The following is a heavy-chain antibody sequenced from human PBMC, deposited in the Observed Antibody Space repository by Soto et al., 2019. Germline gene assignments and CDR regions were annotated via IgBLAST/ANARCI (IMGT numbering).Heavy chain of an antibody. CDR3: AREVEGSYSPADF. CDR1: GYTFTDHG. D-gene: IGHD3-10*01. J-gene: IGHJ4*02. CDR2: VSSYNGNT. Sequence: ASVKVSCKTSGYTFTDHGIDWVRQAPGQGLEWVGWVSSYNGNTNYAYNLKDRVIMTTDASTSTAYMELRGLRSDDTAVYYCAREVEGSYSPADFWGQGTQVTVS. V-gene: IGHV1-18*01.